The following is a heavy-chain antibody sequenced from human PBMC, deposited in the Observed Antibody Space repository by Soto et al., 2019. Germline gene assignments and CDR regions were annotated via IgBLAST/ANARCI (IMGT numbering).Heavy chain of an antibody. Sequence: SVKVSCKASGGTFSSYAISWVRQAPGQGLEWMGGIIPIFGTANYAQKFQGRVTITADESTSTAYMELSSLRSEDTAVYYCARDWDYYYGMDVWGQGTTVTVSS. CDR1: GGTFSSYA. V-gene: IGHV1-69*13. CDR2: IIPIFGTA. J-gene: IGHJ6*02. D-gene: IGHD3-16*01. CDR3: ARDWDYYYGMDV.